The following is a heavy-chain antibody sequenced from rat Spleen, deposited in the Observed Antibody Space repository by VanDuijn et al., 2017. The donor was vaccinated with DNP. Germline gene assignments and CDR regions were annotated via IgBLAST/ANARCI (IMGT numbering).Heavy chain of an antibody. Sequence: EVQLVESGGGLVQPGRSLKLSCAASGFTFSNYDLAWVRQAPTKGLEWIAASGPSGGSDYYRDSVKGRFTVSRDYAKSTLYLQMDSLRSEDTATYFCARHGRVTTVATYWYFDFWGPGTMVTVSS. CDR2: SGPSGGSD. CDR1: GFTFSNYD. D-gene: IGHD1-3*01. J-gene: IGHJ1*01. CDR3: ARHGRVTTVATYWYFDF. V-gene: IGHV5-25*01.